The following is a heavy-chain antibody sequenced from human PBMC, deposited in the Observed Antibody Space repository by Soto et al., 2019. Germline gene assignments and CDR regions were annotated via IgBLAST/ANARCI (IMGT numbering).Heavy chain of an antibody. V-gene: IGHV4-61*01. CDR2: LYYSGTT. J-gene: IGHJ4*02. CDR1: GGSVSRDIYY. CDR3: ATWSGSYFPY. Sequence: QVQLQESGPGLLKPSETLSLTCTVSGGSVSRDIYYWTWIRQPPGKGLEWIGYLYYSGTTNYNPSLKSRVTISRDTSKNQFSLKLFSVTAADTAVYYCATWSGSYFPYWGQGTLVTVSS. D-gene: IGHD3-3*01.